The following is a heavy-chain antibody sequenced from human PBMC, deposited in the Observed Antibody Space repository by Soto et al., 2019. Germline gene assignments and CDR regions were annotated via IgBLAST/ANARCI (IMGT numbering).Heavy chain of an antibody. J-gene: IGHJ6*02. D-gene: IGHD4-4*01. V-gene: IGHV3-23*01. CDR1: GFTFSSYA. Sequence: EVQLLESGGGLVQPGGSLRLSCAASGFTFSSYAMSWVRQAPGKGLEWVSAISGRGGGTYYADSVRGRFTISRDNSKNTLYLKINSLRAEDTAVYYCTKCNYGNYYGMDVWGQGTTVTVSS. CDR2: ISGRGGGT. CDR3: TKCNYGNYYGMDV.